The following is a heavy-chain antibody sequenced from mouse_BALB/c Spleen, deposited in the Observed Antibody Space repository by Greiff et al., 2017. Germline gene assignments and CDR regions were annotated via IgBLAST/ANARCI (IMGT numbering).Heavy chain of an antibody. D-gene: IGHD2-1*01. V-gene: IGHV5-17*02. Sequence: DVMLVESGGGLVQPGGSRKLSCAASGFTFSSFGMHWVRQAPEKGLEWVAYISSGSSTIYYADTVKGRFTISRDNPKNTLFLQMTSLRSEDTAMYYCARGGNYWYYFDYWGQGTTLTVSS. CDR2: ISSGSSTI. CDR1: GFTFSSFG. CDR3: ARGGNYWYYFDY. J-gene: IGHJ2*01.